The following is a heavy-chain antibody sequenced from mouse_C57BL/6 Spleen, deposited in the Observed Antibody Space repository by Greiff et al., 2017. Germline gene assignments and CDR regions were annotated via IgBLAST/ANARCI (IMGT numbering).Heavy chain of an antibody. V-gene: IGHV1-64*01. Sequence: QVQLQQPGAELVKPGASVKLSCKASGYTFTSYWMHWVKQRPGQGLEWIGMIYPNSGSTNYNEKFKSKATLTADKSSSTAYMQLSRLTSEDSAVYYCAETGDGVEGLGYFDVWGTGTTVTVSS. CDR2: IYPNSGST. CDR1: GYTFTSYW. J-gene: IGHJ1*03. CDR3: AETGDGVEGLGYFDV. D-gene: IGHD3-3*01.